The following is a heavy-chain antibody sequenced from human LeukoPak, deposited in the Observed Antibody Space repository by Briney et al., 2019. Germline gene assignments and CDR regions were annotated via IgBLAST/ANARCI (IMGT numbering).Heavy chain of an antibody. J-gene: IGHJ4*02. CDR1: GFTFRNAW. CDR2: IKSRTDGGTI. CDR3: ARDHDFDY. Sequence: GGSLRLSCADSGFTFRNAWMSWVRQAPGKGLEWVGRIKSRTDGGTIEYAAPVKGRFTISRDDSKNTLYLQIDSLRTEDTAVYYCARDHDFDYWGQGTLVTVSS. V-gene: IGHV3-15*01.